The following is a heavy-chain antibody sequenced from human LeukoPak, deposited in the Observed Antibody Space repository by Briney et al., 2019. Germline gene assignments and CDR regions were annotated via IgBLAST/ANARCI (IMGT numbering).Heavy chain of an antibody. CDR2: IYYSGST. CDR1: GGSISTSSYY. CDR3: ARYIVSYPHDAFDI. J-gene: IGHJ3*02. Sequence: SETLSLTCTVSGGSISTSSYYWSWIRQPPGKGLEWIGYIYYSGSTSYNPSLKSRVTISVDTSKKQFSLKLSSVTAADTAFYYCARYIVSYPHDAFDIWGQGTMVTVSS. V-gene: IGHV4-61*01. D-gene: IGHD1-26*01.